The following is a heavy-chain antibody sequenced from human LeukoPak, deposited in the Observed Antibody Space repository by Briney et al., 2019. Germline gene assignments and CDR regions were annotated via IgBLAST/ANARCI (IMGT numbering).Heavy chain of an antibody. J-gene: IGHJ5*02. D-gene: IGHD5-18*01. CDR1: GFTVSSNY. Sequence: LPGGSLRLSCAASGFTVSSNYMSWVRQAPGKGPEWVSVISGSGGSTYYADSVKGRFTISRDNSKNTLYLQMNSLRAEDTAVYYCAKDRYSYGSRWFDPWGQGTLVTVSS. V-gene: IGHV3-23*01. CDR3: AKDRYSYGSRWFDP. CDR2: ISGSGGST.